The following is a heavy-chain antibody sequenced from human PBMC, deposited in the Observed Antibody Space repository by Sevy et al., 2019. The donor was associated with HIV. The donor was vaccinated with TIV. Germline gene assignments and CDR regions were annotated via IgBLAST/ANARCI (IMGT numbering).Heavy chain of an antibody. Sequence: GGSLRLSCAASEFTFSSYNIHWVRQAPGKGLEWVAVISYDGSNKYYGDSVKGRFTISRDNSKNTLYLQMNSLRAEDTAVYYCAKWSMGGARWLQLGAFDIWGQGTMVTVSS. CDR3: AKWSMGGARWLQLGAFDI. CDR1: EFTFSSYN. D-gene: IGHD5-12*01. V-gene: IGHV3-30*18. J-gene: IGHJ3*02. CDR2: ISYDGSNK.